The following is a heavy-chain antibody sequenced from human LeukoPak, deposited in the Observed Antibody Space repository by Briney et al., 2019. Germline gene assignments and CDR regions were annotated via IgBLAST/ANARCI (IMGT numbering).Heavy chain of an antibody. V-gene: IGHV4-34*01. CDR3: ARVAGDSSGYHLDY. CDR1: GGSFSGYY. J-gene: IGHJ4*02. Sequence: SETLSLTCAVYGGSFSGYYWSWIRQPPGKGLEWIGEINHSGSTNYNPSLKSRVTISVDTSKNQFSLKLSSVTAADTAVYYCARVAGDSSGYHLDYWGQGTLVTVSS. D-gene: IGHD3-22*01. CDR2: INHSGST.